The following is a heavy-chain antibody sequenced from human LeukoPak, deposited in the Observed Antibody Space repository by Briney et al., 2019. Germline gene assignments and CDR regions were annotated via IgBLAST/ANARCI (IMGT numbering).Heavy chain of an antibody. V-gene: IGHV3-9*01. Sequence: PGRSLRLSCAASGFTFDDYAMHWVRQAPGKGLEWVSGISWNSGSIGYADSVKGRSTISRDNAKNSLYLQMNSLRAEDTALYYCAKGRGYYDSSGYPHWCFDLWGRGTLVTVSS. CDR1: GFTFDDYA. D-gene: IGHD3-22*01. CDR2: ISWNSGSI. CDR3: AKGRGYYDSSGYPHWCFDL. J-gene: IGHJ2*01.